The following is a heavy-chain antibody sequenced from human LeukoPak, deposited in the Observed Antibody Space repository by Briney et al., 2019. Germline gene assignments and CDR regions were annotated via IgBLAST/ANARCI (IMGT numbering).Heavy chain of an antibody. Sequence: GGSLTLSCAASGFTLSSNWMNWVRQAPEKGLEWVDNIKEDGSEKYYVDSVKGRFTISRDTAKNSLCLQMNSLRAEDTAIYYCVRSGGYWGEGTLVAVCS. J-gene: IGHJ4*02. CDR2: IKEDGSEK. D-gene: IGHD2-15*01. V-gene: IGHV3-7*05. CDR1: GFTLSSNW. CDR3: VRSGGY.